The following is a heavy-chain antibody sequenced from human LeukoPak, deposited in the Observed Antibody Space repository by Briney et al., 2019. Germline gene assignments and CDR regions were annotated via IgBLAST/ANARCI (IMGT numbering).Heavy chain of an antibody. Sequence: GGSLRHSCAASGFTFSSYAMSWVRQAPGKGLEWVSGISGSGPYTFYTDSVKGRFTISRDSSKNSLYLQMNSLRAEDTALYYCAKHGYCSGISCFFEFWGQGTLVTVSS. V-gene: IGHV3-23*01. CDR2: ISGSGPYT. CDR3: AKHGYCSGISCFFEF. CDR1: GFTFSSYA. D-gene: IGHD2-2*03. J-gene: IGHJ4*02.